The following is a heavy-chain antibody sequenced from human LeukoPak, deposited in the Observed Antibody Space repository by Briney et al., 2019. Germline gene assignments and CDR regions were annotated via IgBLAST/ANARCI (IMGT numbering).Heavy chain of an antibody. D-gene: IGHD6-19*01. CDR2: IDTSDSYT. J-gene: IGHJ4*02. CDR1: GYSFTSYW. CDR3: ARPSSGWYVLDY. Sequence: RPGGSLRLSCKGSGYSFTSYWISWVRQMPGKGLEWRGRIDTSDSYTNYSPSFQGHVTISADKSISTAYLQWSSLKASDTAMYYCARPSSGWYVLDYWGQGTLVTVSS. V-gene: IGHV5-10-1*01.